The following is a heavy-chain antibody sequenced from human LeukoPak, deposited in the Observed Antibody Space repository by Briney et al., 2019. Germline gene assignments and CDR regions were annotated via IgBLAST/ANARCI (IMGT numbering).Heavy chain of an antibody. CDR2: IIPIFGTA. V-gene: IGHV1-69*01. Sequence: SVKVSCKASGGTFSSYAISWVRQAPGQGLEWMGGIIPIFGTANYAQKFQGRVTITADESTSTAYMELSSLRSEDTAVYYCASSAPVPIPSFYYYGMDVWGKGTTVTVSS. CDR1: GGTFSSYA. CDR3: ASSAPVPIPSFYYYGMDV. D-gene: IGHD3-10*01. J-gene: IGHJ6*04.